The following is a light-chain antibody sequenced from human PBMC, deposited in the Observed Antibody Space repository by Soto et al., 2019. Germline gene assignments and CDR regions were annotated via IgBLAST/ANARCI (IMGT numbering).Light chain of an antibody. V-gene: IGKV3D-20*02. Sequence: EIVLTQSPGTLSLSPGERATLSCRASQSVSSSYFAWYQHRPGQAPSLLIYGASSRASGIPARFSGSGSGTDFTLTISSLDPEDFAVYYCQQRSNWPPVTFGGGTKVDIK. J-gene: IGKJ4*01. CDR2: GAS. CDR3: QQRSNWPPVT. CDR1: QSVSSSY.